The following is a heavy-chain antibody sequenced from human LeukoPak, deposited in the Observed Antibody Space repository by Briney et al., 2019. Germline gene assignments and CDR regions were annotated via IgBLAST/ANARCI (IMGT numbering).Heavy chain of an antibody. CDR3: ARGGDSSGYNRYYGMDV. J-gene: IGHJ6*02. CDR1: GFTFSSYS. V-gene: IGHV3-21*04. D-gene: IGHD3-22*01. CDR2: ISSSSSYI. Sequence: GGSLRLSCAASGFTFSSYSMNWVRQAPGKGLEWVSSISSSSSYIYYADSVKGRFTISRDNAKNSLYLQMNSLRAEDTAVYYCARGGDSSGYNRYYGMDVWGQGTTVTVSS.